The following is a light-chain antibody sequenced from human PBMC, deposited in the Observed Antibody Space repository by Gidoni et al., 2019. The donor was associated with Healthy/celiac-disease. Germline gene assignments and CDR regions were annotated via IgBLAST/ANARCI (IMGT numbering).Light chain of an antibody. J-gene: IGKJ1*01. V-gene: IGKV1-9*01. CDR2: AAS. Sequence: DIQLTQSPSFLSASVGDRVTITCRASQGSSSYLAWYQQKPGKAPELLIYAASTLHSGVPASFSGSGSGTEFTLTISSLQPEDFATYYCQQLNSYPLTFGQGTKVEIK. CDR1: QGSSSY. CDR3: QQLNSYPLT.